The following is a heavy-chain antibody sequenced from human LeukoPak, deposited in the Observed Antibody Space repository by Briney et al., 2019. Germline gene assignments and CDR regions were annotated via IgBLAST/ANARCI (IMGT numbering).Heavy chain of an antibody. CDR1: GYTFTSYD. CDR3: ARGPEYSSSWFGRFNYYYYMDV. CDR2: MNPNSGNT. V-gene: IGHV1-8*01. Sequence: ASVEVSCKASGYTFTSYDINWVRQATGQGLEWMGWMNPNSGNTGYAQKFQGRVTMTRNTSISTAYMELSSLRSEDTAVYYCARGPEYSSSWFGRFNYYYYMDVWGKGTTVTVSS. J-gene: IGHJ6*03. D-gene: IGHD6-13*01.